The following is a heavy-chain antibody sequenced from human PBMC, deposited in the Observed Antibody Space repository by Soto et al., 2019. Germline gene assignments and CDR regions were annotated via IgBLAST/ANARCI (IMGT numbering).Heavy chain of an antibody. CDR1: GGSFSGYY. CDR2: INHSGST. D-gene: IGHD2-2*01. J-gene: IGHJ4*02. V-gene: IGHV4-34*01. Sequence: QVQLQQWGAGLLKPSETLSLTCAVYGGSFSGYYWSWIRQPPGKGLEWIGEINHSGSTNYNPSLKRRVTISVDASKKQLSLKLSSVTAADTAEYYCARKMDCSSTGSQPADYWGQGTLVTVSS. CDR3: ARKMDCSSTGSQPADY.